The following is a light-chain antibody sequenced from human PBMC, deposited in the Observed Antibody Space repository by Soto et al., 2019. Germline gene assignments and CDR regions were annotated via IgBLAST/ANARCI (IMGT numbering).Light chain of an antibody. J-gene: IGLJ2*01. Sequence: QAVVTQPPSVSGAPGQRVTISCTGRSSNIGAGYDVHWYQQLPGTAPKLLIYGNSNRPSGVPDRFSCSKSGTSASLSITGLQAEDEADYYCQSYDSSLSGSVVFGGWTKVTVL. CDR1: SSNIGAGYD. CDR2: GNS. V-gene: IGLV1-40*01. CDR3: QSYDSSLSGSVV.